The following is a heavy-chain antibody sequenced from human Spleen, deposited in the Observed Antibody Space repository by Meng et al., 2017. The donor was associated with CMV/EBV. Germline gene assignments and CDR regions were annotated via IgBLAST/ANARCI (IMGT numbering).Heavy chain of an antibody. Sequence: LSCSTSEMHWVRQAPRKGLEWVAVISYDAIDTYYSDSVKGRFTISRDNSESTVYLQMNSLRLEDTAVYYCVRPFRKYQLLYNWFDSWGQGTLVTVSS. J-gene: IGHJ5*01. D-gene: IGHD2-2*01. CDR2: ISYDAIDT. V-gene: IGHV3-30*01. CDR1: LSCSTSE. CDR3: VRPFRKYQLLYNWFDS.